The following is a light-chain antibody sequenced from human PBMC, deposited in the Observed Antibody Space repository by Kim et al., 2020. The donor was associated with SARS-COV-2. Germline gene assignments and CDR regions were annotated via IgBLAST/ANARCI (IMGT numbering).Light chain of an antibody. CDR1: TSDVGSYNL. Sequence: QSINISCTGTTSDVGSYNLVSWYQQHPGKAPKLMIYEGSKRPSGVSNRFSGSKSGNTASLTISGLQAEDEADYYCCSYAGSSTYVVFGGGTQLTVL. V-gene: IGLV2-23*01. CDR2: EGS. CDR3: CSYAGSSTYVV. J-gene: IGLJ2*01.